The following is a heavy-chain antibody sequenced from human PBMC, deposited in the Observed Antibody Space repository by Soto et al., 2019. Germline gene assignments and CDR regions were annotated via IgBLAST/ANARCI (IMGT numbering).Heavy chain of an antibody. CDR3: ARERSAAGTGWFDP. Sequence: SVKVSCKASGGTFSSYTISWLRQAPGQGLEWMGRIIPILGIANYAQKFQGRVTITADKSTSTAYMELSSLRSEDTAVYYCARERSAAGTGWFDPWGQGTLVTVSS. D-gene: IGHD6-13*01. J-gene: IGHJ5*02. CDR2: IIPILGIA. CDR1: GGTFSSYT. V-gene: IGHV1-69*04.